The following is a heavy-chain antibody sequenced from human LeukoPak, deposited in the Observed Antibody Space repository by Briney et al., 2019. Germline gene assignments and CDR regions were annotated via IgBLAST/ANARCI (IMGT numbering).Heavy chain of an antibody. CDR1: GFTFSSYW. CDR3: ARDLIVVVVAATPNYFDY. D-gene: IGHD2-15*01. Sequence: GGFLRLSCAASGFTFSSYWMSWVRQAPGKGLEWVANIKQDGSEKYYVDSVKGRFTISRDNAKNSLYLQMNSLRAEDTAVYYCARDLIVVVVAATPNYFDYWGQGTLVTVSS. J-gene: IGHJ4*02. V-gene: IGHV3-7*01. CDR2: IKQDGSEK.